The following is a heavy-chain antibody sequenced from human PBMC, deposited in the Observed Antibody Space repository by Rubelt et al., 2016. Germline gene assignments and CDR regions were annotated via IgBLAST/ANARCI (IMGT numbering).Heavy chain of an antibody. Sequence: QVQLQESGPGLVKPSETLSLTCTVSGYSISSGYYWGWIRQPPGKGLEWIGSIYHSGRPYYNPSLKSRVTISVDTSKNQFSLKLSSVTAADTAVDYCASADYDFWSGSDRNWFDPWGQGTLVTVSS. CDR1: GYSISSGYY. J-gene: IGHJ5*02. V-gene: IGHV4-38-2*02. CDR3: ASADYDFWSGSDRNWFDP. CDR2: IYHSGRP. D-gene: IGHD3-3*01.